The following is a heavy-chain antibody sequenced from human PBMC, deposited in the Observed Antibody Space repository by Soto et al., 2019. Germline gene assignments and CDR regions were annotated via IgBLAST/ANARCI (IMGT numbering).Heavy chain of an antibody. Sequence: GSLRLSCAASGFTFSSYAMSWVRQAPGKGLEWVSAISGSGGSTYYADSVKSRFTISRDNSKNTLYLQMNSLRAEDTAVYYCARSTRGYSYGYPYYFDYWGQGTLVTASS. CDR1: GFTFSSYA. D-gene: IGHD5-18*01. CDR3: ARSTRGYSYGYPYYFDY. CDR2: ISGSGGST. J-gene: IGHJ4*02. V-gene: IGHV3-23*01.